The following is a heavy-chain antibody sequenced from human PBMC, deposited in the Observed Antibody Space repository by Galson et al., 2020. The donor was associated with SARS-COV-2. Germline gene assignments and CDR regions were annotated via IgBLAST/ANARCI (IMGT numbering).Heavy chain of an antibody. D-gene: IGHD5-18*01. Sequence: SATLSLTCTVSGGSISSGSYYWSWIRQPAGTGLEWIRRIYTSGSTNYNPSLKSRVTISVDTSKNQFSRKLSSVTAADTAVYYCARAPSVDTAMVSYYYGMDVWGQGTTVTVSS. V-gene: IGHV4-61*02. CDR3: ARAPSVDTAMVSYYYGMDV. CDR2: IYTSGST. CDR1: GGSISSGSYY. J-gene: IGHJ6*02.